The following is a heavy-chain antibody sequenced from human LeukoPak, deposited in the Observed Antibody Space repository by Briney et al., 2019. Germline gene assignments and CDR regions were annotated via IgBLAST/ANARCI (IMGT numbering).Heavy chain of an antibody. CDR1: GGSFSGYY. CDR3: ARNEPGTTNFDY. D-gene: IGHD1-1*01. V-gene: IGHV4-34*01. J-gene: IGHJ4*02. CDR2: INHSGST. Sequence: SETLSLTCAVYGGSFSGYYWSWIRQPPGKGLEWIGEINHSGSTNYNPSLKSRVTISVDTSKNQFSLKLSSVTAADTAVYYCARNEPGTTNFDYWGQGTLVTVSS.